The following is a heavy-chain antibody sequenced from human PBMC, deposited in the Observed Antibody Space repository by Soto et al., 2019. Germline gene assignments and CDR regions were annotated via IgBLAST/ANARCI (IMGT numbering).Heavy chain of an antibody. CDR3: ARGGGVVGQLGYNWFDP. V-gene: IGHV1-2*04. CDR1: GYTFTGYY. Sequence: QVPLVQSGAEVKKPGASVKVSCKASGYTFTGYYMHWVRQAPGQGLEWMGWINPNSGGTNYAQKFQGWVTMTRDTAISTAYMELSRLRSDDTAVYYCARGGGVVGQLGYNWFDPWGQGTLVTVSS. D-gene: IGHD6-13*01. CDR2: INPNSGGT. J-gene: IGHJ5*02.